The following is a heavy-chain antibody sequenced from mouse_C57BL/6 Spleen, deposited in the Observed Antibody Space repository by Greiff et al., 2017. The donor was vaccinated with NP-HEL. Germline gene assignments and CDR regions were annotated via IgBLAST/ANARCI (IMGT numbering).Heavy chain of an antibody. CDR2: IDPETGGT. Sequence: QVQLQQSGAELVRPGASVTLSCKASGYTFTDYEMHWVKQTPVHGLEWIGAIDPETGGTAYNQKFKGKAILTADKSSSTAYMELRSLTSADSSVYYCTRSYPYFDYWGQGTTLTVSS. CDR3: TRSYPYFDY. CDR1: GYTFTDYE. V-gene: IGHV1-15*01. J-gene: IGHJ2*01. D-gene: IGHD5-1-1*01.